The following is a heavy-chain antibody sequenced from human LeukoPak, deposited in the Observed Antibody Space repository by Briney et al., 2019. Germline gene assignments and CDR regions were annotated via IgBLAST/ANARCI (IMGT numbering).Heavy chain of an antibody. D-gene: IGHD3-16*01. CDR2: ISEYSDIT. CDR1: GYSFTNHP. V-gene: IGHV1-18*01. Sequence: ASVKVSCKTSGYSFTNHPITWVRQAPGQGLEWVGWISEYSDITKCAQKFQGRVTLTKDTSTTTAYMELRSLTSDDTAVYYCARDVRGGEDYWGQGTLVTVSS. CDR3: ARDVRGGEDY. J-gene: IGHJ4*02.